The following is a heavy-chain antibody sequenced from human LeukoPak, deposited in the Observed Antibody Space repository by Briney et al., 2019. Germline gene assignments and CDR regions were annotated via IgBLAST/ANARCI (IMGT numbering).Heavy chain of an antibody. CDR3: ARWGDNKILDY. V-gene: IGHV3-33*01. J-gene: IGHJ4*02. CDR1: GFTFSSHG. CDR2: IWYDASEK. D-gene: IGHD3-16*01. Sequence: GGSLLLSCVTSGFTFSSHGMHWVRQAPGKGLEWVAVIWYDASEKYYADSVRGRFTISRDNSKNTLYLQMNSLRAEDTAVYYCARWGDNKILDYWGQGTLVTVSS.